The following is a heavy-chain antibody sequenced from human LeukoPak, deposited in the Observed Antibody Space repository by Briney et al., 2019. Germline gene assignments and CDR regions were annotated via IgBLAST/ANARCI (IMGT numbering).Heavy chain of an antibody. CDR1: GSTFSSYA. Sequence: GGSLRLSCAASGSTFSSYAMSWVRQAPGKGLEWVSAISGSGGSTYYADSVKGRFTISRDNSKNTLYLQMNSLRAEDTAVYYCAKDYSSSWYAHDYWGQGTQVTVSS. D-gene: IGHD6-13*01. CDR2: ISGSGGST. J-gene: IGHJ4*02. CDR3: AKDYSSSWYAHDY. V-gene: IGHV3-23*01.